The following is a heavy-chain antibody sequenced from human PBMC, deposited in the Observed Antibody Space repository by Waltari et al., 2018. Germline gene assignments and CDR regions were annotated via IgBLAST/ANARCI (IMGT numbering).Heavy chain of an antibody. Sequence: QLQLQESGPGLVKPSETLSLTCTVSGGSISSSSYYWGWIRQPPGKGLEWIGSIYYSGSTYYNPSLKRRVTISVDTAKNQVSVKLSSVTAADTAVYYCARDSSSEGWFDPWGQGTLVTVSS. V-gene: IGHV4-39*07. CDR1: GGSISSSSYY. CDR3: ARDSSSEGWFDP. CDR2: IYYSGST. J-gene: IGHJ5*02. D-gene: IGHD6-13*01.